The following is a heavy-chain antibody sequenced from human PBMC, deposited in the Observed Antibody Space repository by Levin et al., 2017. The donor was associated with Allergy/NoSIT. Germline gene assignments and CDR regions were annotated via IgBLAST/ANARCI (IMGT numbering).Heavy chain of an antibody. CDR3: ARGNGYCSSTSCRDRDAFDI. CDR2: ISSSSSYT. D-gene: IGHD2-2*01. V-gene: IGHV3-11*05. Sequence: GGSLRLSCAASGFTFSDYYMSWIRQAPGKGLEWVSYISSSSSYTNYADSVKDRFTISRDNAKNSLYLQMNSLRAEDTAVYYCARGNGYCSSTSCRDRDAFDIWGQGTMVTVSS. CDR1: GFTFSDYY. J-gene: IGHJ3*02.